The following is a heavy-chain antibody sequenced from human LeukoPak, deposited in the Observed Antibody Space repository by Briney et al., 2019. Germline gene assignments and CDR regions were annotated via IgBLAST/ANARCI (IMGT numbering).Heavy chain of an antibody. V-gene: IGHV1-2*02. CDR1: GCTFTGYY. CDR3: ARDGIAAAGQSDY. Sequence: ASVKVSCKASGCTFTGYYMHWVRQAPGQGLEWMGWINPNSGGTNYAQKFQGRVTMTRDTSISTAYMELSRLRSDDTAVYYCARDGIAAAGQSDYWGQGTLVTVSS. J-gene: IGHJ4*02. D-gene: IGHD6-13*01. CDR2: INPNSGGT.